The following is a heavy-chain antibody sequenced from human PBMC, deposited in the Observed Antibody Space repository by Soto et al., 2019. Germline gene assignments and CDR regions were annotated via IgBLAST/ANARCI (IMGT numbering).Heavy chain of an antibody. CDR2: IIPIFGTA. Sequence: ASVKVSCKASGGTFSSYAISWVRQAPGQGLEWMGGIIPIFGTANYAQKFQGRVTITADESTSTAYMELSSLRSEDTAVYYCARGAVVAATHYYYYGVDVWGQGTTVTVSS. J-gene: IGHJ6*02. CDR1: GGTFSSYA. CDR3: ARGAVVAATHYYYYGVDV. V-gene: IGHV1-69*13. D-gene: IGHD2-15*01.